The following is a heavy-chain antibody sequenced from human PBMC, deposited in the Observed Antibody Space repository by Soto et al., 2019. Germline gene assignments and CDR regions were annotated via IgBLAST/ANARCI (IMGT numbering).Heavy chain of an antibody. CDR2: MYYSGSS. V-gene: IGHV4-39*01. D-gene: IGHD4-4*01. CDR3: ARHPRDDYNYGGSGIFDY. J-gene: IGHJ4*01. CDR1: GGSISSRTFW. Sequence: QLQLQESGPGLVKPSETLSLTCSVSGGSISSRTFWWAWIRQPPGKGLEWIGDMYYSGSSYSSPSLNSRVTLSVDTSKHQLSLKLNSVTAADTAVYYCARHPRDDYNYGGSGIFDYWGHGTLVTVSS.